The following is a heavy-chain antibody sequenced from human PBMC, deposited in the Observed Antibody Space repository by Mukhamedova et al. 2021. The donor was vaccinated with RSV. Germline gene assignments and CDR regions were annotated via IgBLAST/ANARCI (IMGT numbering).Heavy chain of an antibody. J-gene: IGHJ4*02. V-gene: IGHV1-46*01. Sequence: SYAQKFQGRVTMTRDTSTSTVYMELSSLRSEDTAVYYCARGSRKATIPNYFDYWGQGTLVTVSS. D-gene: IGHD5-24*01. CDR3: ARGSRKATIPNYFDY.